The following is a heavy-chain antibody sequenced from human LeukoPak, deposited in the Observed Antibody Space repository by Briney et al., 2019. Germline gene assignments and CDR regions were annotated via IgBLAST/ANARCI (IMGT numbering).Heavy chain of an antibody. CDR2: IIPIFGTA. CDR3: ARAGSSWELDNWFDP. Sequence: ASVKVSCKASGGTFSSYAISWVRQAPGQGLEWMGGIIPIFGTANYAQKFQGRVTITADESTSTAYMELSSLRSEDTAVYYCARAGSSWELDNWFDPWGQGTLVTVSS. D-gene: IGHD1-7*01. J-gene: IGHJ5*02. CDR1: GGTFSSYA. V-gene: IGHV1-69*13.